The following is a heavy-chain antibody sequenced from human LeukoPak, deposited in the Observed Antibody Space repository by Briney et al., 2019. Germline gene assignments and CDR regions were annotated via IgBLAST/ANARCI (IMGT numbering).Heavy chain of an antibody. J-gene: IGHJ3*02. V-gene: IGHV4-31*11. CDR3: ARAKPSDDAFDI. D-gene: IGHD1-14*01. CDR2: IYYSGST. CDR1: GGSISSGGYS. Sequence: SQTLSLTCAVSGGSISSGGYSWSWIRQPPGKGLEWIGYIYYSGSTYYNPSLKSRVTISVDTSKNQFSLKLSSVTAADTAVYYCARAKPSDDAFDIWGQGTMVTVSS.